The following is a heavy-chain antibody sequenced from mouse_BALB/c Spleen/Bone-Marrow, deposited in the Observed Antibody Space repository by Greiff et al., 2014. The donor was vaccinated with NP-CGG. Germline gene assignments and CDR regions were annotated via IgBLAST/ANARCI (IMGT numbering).Heavy chain of an antibody. CDR1: GYSITGGYY. J-gene: IGHJ4*01. CDR2: ISYDGSN. Sequence: EVQLQQSGPGLVKPSQSLSLTCSVTGYSITGGYYWNWVRQFPGNKLEWLGYISYDGSNHHNPSLTNRVSITRDTSKNQFFLKLNSVTTEDTGTYYCASVEVHAMDYWGQGTSVTVSS. CDR3: ASVEVHAMDY. V-gene: IGHV3-6*02.